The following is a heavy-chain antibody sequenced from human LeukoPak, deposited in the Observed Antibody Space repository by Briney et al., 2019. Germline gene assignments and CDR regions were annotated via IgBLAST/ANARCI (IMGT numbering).Heavy chain of an antibody. CDR2: ISGSGGST. J-gene: IGHJ6*03. Sequence: GGSLRLSCAASGFTFSIYALSWVRQAPGKGLEWVSIISGSGGSTYYADFVKGRFTISRDNSENTLYLQMNSLRAEDTAVYYCAKDNGDIHSYFSYHYMDVWGRGTTVTVSS. CDR3: AKDNGDIHSYFSYHYMDV. CDR1: GFTFSIYA. V-gene: IGHV3-23*01.